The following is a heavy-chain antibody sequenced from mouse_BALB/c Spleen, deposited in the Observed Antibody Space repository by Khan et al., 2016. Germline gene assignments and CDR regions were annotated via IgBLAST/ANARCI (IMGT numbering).Heavy chain of an antibody. J-gene: IGHJ2*01. D-gene: IGHD1-1*01. V-gene: IGHV3-2*02. CDR1: GYSITSDYA. CDR2: ISYSGST. Sequence: EVQLQESGPGLVKPSQSLSLTCTVTGYSITSDYAWNWIRQFPGNKLEWMGYISYSGSTTYNPSLKSRISITRDTSKNQFFPQLNSVATENTATXCCQKNCGSSCFGYWGQGTTLTVSS. CDR3: QKNCGSSCFGY.